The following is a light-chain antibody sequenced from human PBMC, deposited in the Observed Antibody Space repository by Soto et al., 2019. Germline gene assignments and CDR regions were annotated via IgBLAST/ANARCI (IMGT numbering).Light chain of an antibody. CDR1: ESVRTN. Sequence: EIVMTQSPATLSVSPGERATLSCRASESVRTNLAWYQQKPGQAPRLLIYGASTRATGIPARFGGAGSETEFTLTISSLQSEDFAVYYCQQYNTWRLLTFGGGTKVEMK. J-gene: IGKJ4*01. CDR2: GAS. CDR3: QQYNTWRLLT. V-gene: IGKV3D-15*01.